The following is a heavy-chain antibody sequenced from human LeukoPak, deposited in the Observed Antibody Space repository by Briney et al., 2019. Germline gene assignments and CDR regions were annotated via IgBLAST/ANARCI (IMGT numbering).Heavy chain of an antibody. CDR1: GGSISGYY. CDR2: IYHSGST. D-gene: IGHD5-12*01. CDR3: ARGYSGYSGY. J-gene: IGHJ4*02. Sequence: SETLSLTCTVSGGSISGYYWSWIRQPPGKGLEWIGSIYHSGSTYYNPSLKSRVTISVDTSKNQFSLKLSSVTAADTAVYYCARGYSGYSGYWGQGTLVTVSS. V-gene: IGHV4-38-2*02.